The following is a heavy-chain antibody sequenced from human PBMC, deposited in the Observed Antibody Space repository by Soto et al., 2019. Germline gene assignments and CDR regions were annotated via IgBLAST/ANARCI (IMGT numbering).Heavy chain of an antibody. Sequence: QITLKESGPTLVKPTQTLTLTCTFSGFSLSTSGVGVGWIRQPPGKALEWLALIYWDDDKRYSPSLKSRLTNSKDTSKNQVGLTMTNMDPVDTATYYWADSRIVGARSTWFDPWGQGTLVTVSS. CDR3: ADSRIVGARSTWFDP. CDR1: GFSLSTSGVG. J-gene: IGHJ5*02. D-gene: IGHD1-26*01. CDR2: IYWDDDK. V-gene: IGHV2-5*02.